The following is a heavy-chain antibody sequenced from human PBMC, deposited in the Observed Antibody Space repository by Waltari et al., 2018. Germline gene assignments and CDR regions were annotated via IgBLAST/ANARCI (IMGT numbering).Heavy chain of an antibody. CDR3: AKLATSSDHGGGWLDS. CDR2: IYRGENT. V-gene: IGHV3-53*01. D-gene: IGHD3-16*01. Sequence: ELQLVESGGGLIQPGGSLRLSCAASEFSVNVNSINWVRQAPGKGLEWVAIIYRGENTYFADSVKGRFSISRDNSKNTVYLQINSLRVDDTAVYYCAKLATSSDHGGGWLDSWGQGTLVTVSS. J-gene: IGHJ5*01. CDR1: EFSVNVNS.